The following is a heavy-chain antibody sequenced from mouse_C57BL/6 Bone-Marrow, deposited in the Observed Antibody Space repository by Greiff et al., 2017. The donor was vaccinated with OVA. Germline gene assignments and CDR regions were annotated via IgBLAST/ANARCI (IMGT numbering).Heavy chain of an antibody. V-gene: IGHV5-2*01. CDR2: INSDGGST. D-gene: IGHD1-1*01. CDR1: EYEFPSHD. CDR3: ARHPSYYGSTYFDY. Sequence: EVQGVESGGGLVQPGESLKLSCESNEYEFPSHDMSWVRKTPEKRLELVAAINSDGGSTYYPDTMERRFIISRDNTKKTLYLQMSSLSSEDTALYYCARHPSYYGSTYFDYWGQGTTLTVSS. J-gene: IGHJ2*01.